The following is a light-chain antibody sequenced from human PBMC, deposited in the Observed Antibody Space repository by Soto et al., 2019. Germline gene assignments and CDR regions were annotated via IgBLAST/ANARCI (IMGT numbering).Light chain of an antibody. V-gene: IGLV2-14*01. CDR3: NSYRSTDTVV. Sequence: QSALTQPASVSGSPGQSITISCTGTSNDVGGYNHVSWYQQHPGKAPKLIIYEVSYRPSGVSNRFSGSKSGNTASLTISGLEAEDEDDYYCNSYRSTDTVVFGGGTKVTVL. CDR2: EVS. J-gene: IGLJ2*01. CDR1: SNDVGGYNH.